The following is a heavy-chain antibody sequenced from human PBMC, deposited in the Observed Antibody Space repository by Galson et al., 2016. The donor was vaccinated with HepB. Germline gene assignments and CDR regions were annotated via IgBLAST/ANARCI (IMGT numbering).Heavy chain of an antibody. CDR3: TREMSSADYYFDY. CDR1: QFNFGNYW. Sequence: SLRLSCATSQFNFGNYWMSWVRQAPGKGLKWVANINQDGSEKYFVDSVQGRFTISRDNAKNSLYLQMNSLRAEDTAVYFCTREMSSADYYFDYWGQGTPVTVSS. J-gene: IGHJ4*02. V-gene: IGHV3-7*01. D-gene: IGHD2-2*01. CDR2: INQDGSEK.